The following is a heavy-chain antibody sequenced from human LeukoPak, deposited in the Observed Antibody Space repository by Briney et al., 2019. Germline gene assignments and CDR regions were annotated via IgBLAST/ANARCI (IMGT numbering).Heavy chain of an antibody. Sequence: PSETLSLTCTVSGGSISSYCWSWIRQPPGKGLEWIGYIYYSGSTNYNPSLKSRVTISVDTSKNQFSLKLSSVTAADTAVYYCAREGWYYYDSSGENAFDIWGQGTMVTVSS. V-gene: IGHV4-59*01. D-gene: IGHD3-22*01. CDR2: IYYSGST. CDR1: GGSISSYC. CDR3: AREGWYYYDSSGENAFDI. J-gene: IGHJ3*02.